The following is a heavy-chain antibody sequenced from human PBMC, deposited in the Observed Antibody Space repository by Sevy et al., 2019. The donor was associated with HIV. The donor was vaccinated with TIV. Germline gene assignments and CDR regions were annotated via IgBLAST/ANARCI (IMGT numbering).Heavy chain of an antibody. V-gene: IGHV3-15*01. Sequence: GGSLRLSCAASGFTFTNAWMSWVRQAPGKGLEWVGRIKSKSDGETTDYAASVEGRFSISRDDSRNTLYLQMNSLTTEDTAVYLCNTDQQCHIYHYYYDMDVWGQGTTVTVSS. J-gene: IGHJ6*02. CDR2: IKSKSDGETT. CDR3: NTDQQCHIYHYYYDMDV. D-gene: IGHD4-4*01. CDR1: GFTFTNAW.